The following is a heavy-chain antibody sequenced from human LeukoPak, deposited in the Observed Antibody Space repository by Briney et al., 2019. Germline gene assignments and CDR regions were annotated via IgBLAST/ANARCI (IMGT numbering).Heavy chain of an antibody. CDR1: GYSFTSYW. CDR2: IDPSDSYT. V-gene: IGHV5-10-1*01. D-gene: IGHD2-15*01. CDR3: ARQGYCSGGSCFFDY. Sequence: GESLRISCKGSGYSFTSYWISWVRQMPGKGLEWMGRIDPSDSYTNYSPSFQGHVTISADKSIGTAYLQWSSLKASDTAMYYCARQGYCSGGSCFFDYWGQGTLVTVSS. J-gene: IGHJ4*02.